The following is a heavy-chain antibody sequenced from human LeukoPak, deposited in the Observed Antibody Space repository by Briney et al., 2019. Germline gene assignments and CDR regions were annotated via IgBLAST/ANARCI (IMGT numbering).Heavy chain of an antibody. V-gene: IGHV4-59*08. CDR3: ARHRDDYGDSYYYYGMDV. CDR1: GGSISSYY. J-gene: IGHJ6*02. CDR2: IYYSGST. D-gene: IGHD4-17*01. Sequence: SETLSLTCTISGGSISSYYWSWIRQPPGKGLEWIGYIYYSGSTNYNPSLKSRVTISVDTSKNQFSLKLSSVTAADTAVYYCARHRDDYGDSYYYYGMDVWGQGTTVTVSS.